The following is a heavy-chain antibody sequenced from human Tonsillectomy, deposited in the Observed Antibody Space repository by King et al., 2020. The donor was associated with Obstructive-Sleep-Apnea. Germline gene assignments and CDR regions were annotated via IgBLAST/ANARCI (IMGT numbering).Heavy chain of an antibody. CDR1: GVPFSTYG. V-gene: IGHV3-30*18. Sequence: VQLVESGGGVGQPGRSLRLSCAASGVPFSTYGKHWVRQAPGKGLEWVASISYDGINKYYADSVKGRLTLPGGNSKNTLYSQMSSLGPEDTAVYYCAKAIGTGHYHSVTQKRPYYYYGMDVWGQGTTVTVSS. CDR2: ISYDGINK. CDR3: AKAIGTGHYHSVTQKRPYYYYGMDV. J-gene: IGHJ6*02. D-gene: IGHD4-17*01.